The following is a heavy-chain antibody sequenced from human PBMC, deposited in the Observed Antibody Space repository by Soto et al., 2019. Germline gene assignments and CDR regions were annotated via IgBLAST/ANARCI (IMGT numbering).Heavy chain of an antibody. CDR1: GFTFSSYW. CDR2: IKQDGSEN. V-gene: IGHV3-7*03. D-gene: IGHD5-18*01. Sequence: GGSLRLSCAASGFTFSSYWMSWVRQAPGKGLEWVANIKQDGSENYYVDSVRGRFTISRDNAKNSLYLQMNSLRAEDTAVYYCVRDFEGSYGCGPFDYWGQGSLVIVSS. CDR3: VRDFEGSYGCGPFDY. J-gene: IGHJ4*02.